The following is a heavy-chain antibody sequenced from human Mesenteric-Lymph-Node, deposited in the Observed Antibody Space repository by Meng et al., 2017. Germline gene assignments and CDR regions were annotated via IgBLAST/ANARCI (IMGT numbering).Heavy chain of an antibody. J-gene: IGHJ6*02. V-gene: IGHV3-7*01. Sequence: GESLKISCVASGFTFSSYWMSWVRQAPGKGLEWVANMNQDGSQKYYLDSVKGRFTISRDNARNSLYLQMNSLRAEDSAVYYCTRDEQGVYYYGMDDRGQGTTVTVSS. CDR1: GFTFSSYW. CDR3: TRDEQGVYYYGMDD. CDR2: MNQDGSQK. D-gene: IGHD1/OR15-1a*01.